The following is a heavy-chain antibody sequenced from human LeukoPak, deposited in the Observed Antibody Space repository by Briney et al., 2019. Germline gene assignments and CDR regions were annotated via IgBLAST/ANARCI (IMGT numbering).Heavy chain of an antibody. CDR1: GGTFSSYA. CDR3: ARSRMMIAVAGKAYYYYYMDV. Sequence: SVKVSCKASGGTFSSYAISWVRQAPGQGLEWMGGIIPIFGTANYAQKFQGRVTITADKSTSTAYMELSSLRSEDTAVYYCARSRMMIAVAGKAYYYYYMDVWGKGTTDTVSS. D-gene: IGHD6-19*01. J-gene: IGHJ6*03. CDR2: IIPIFGTA. V-gene: IGHV1-69*06.